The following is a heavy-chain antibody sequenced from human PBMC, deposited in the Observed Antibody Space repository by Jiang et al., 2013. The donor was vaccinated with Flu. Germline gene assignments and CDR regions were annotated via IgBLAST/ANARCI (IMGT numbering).Heavy chain of an antibody. CDR2: IYYSGST. Sequence: GSGLVKPSETLSLTCTVSGGSISSYYWSWIRQPPGKGLEWIGYIYYSGSTNYNPSLKSRLTISLDMSKNHFSLKLNSLTAADTAVYYCARDDAMTPRVLSLWGQGTMVIVSS. J-gene: IGHJ3*01. CDR1: GGSISSYY. CDR3: ARDDAMTPRVLSL. D-gene: IGHD5/OR15-5a*01. V-gene: IGHV4-59*01.